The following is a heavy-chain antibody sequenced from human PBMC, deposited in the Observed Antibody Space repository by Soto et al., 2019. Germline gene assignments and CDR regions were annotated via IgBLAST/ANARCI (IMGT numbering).Heavy chain of an antibody. D-gene: IGHD6-6*01. V-gene: IGHV1-69*02. J-gene: IGHJ6*02. CDR2: IIPILGIA. CDR1: GGTFSSYT. CDR3: ARGEEQLVRGYYYYGMDV. Sequence: ASVKVSCKASGGTFSSYTISWVRQAPGQGLEWMGRIIPILGIANYAQKFQGRVTITADKSTSTAYMELSSLRSEDTAVYYCARGEEQLVRGYYYYGMDVWGQGTTVTVSS.